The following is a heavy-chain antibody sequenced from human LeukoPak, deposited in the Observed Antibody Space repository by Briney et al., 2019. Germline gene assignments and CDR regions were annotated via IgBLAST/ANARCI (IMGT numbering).Heavy chain of an antibody. Sequence: PSETLSLTCTVSGGSISSYYWSWIRQPPGKGLEWIGYIYYSGSTNYNPSLKSRVTISVDTSKNQFSLKLSSVTAADTAVYYCAKLSFALRYFDWLNTDADWWFDPWGQGTLVTVSS. CDR2: IYYSGST. V-gene: IGHV4-59*01. CDR1: GGSISSYY. D-gene: IGHD3-9*01. CDR3: AKLSFALRYFDWLNTDADWWFDP. J-gene: IGHJ5*02.